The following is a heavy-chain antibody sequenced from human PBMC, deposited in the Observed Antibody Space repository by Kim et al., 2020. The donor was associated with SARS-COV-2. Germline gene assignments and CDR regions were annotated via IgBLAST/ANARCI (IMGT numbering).Heavy chain of an antibody. Sequence: GGSLRLSCAASGFTFSSYAMSWVRQAPGKGLEWVSAISGSGGSTYYADSVKGRFTISRDNSKNTLYLQMNSLRAEDTAVYYCANSHDYGDYGCWFDPWGQGTLVTVSS. J-gene: IGHJ5*02. V-gene: IGHV3-23*01. CDR2: ISGSGGST. D-gene: IGHD4-17*01. CDR1: GFTFSSYA. CDR3: ANSHDYGDYGCWFDP.